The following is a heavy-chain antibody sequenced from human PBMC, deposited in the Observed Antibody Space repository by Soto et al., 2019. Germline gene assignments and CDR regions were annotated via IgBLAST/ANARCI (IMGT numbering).Heavy chain of an antibody. J-gene: IGHJ4*02. CDR3: AKEGIELWSAFDY. CDR1: GFTFSNYG. CDR2: ISDDGKNE. V-gene: IGHV3-30*18. D-gene: IGHD5-18*01. Sequence: QVQLVESGGGVVQPGRSLRLSCAASGFTFSNYGIHWVRQAPGKGLEWVAVISDDGKNEYYADSVEGRFTISRDNSKNTLYLQMNSQRAEDTAVYYCAKEGIELWSAFDYWGQGTLVTVSS.